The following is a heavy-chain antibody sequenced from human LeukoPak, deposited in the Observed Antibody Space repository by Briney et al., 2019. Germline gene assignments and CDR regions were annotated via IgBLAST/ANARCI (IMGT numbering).Heavy chain of an antibody. CDR1: GYTFTGYY. D-gene: IGHD2-2*01. Sequence: ASVKVSCKASGYTFTGYYIHWVRQAPGQGLEWMGWINPNSGGTKSAQKFQGRVTMTRDTSISAAYMELSRLRSDDTAVYYCARGSHWEPAAMSYYYYYMDVWGKGTTVTISS. CDR3: ARGSHWEPAAMSYYYYYMDV. CDR2: INPNSGGT. V-gene: IGHV1-2*02. J-gene: IGHJ6*03.